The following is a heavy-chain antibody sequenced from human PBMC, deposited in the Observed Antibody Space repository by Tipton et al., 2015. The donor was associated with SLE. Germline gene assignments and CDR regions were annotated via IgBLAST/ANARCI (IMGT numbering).Heavy chain of an antibody. V-gene: IGHV3-74*01. CDR2: INSDGSST. D-gene: IGHD3-22*01. Sequence: SLRLSCAASGFTFSSYWMHWVRQAPGKGLVWVSRINSDGSSTSYADFVKGRFTISRDNAKNTLYLQMNSLRAEDTAVYYCARASEAYYYDSSGHYFDYWGQGTLVTVSS. J-gene: IGHJ4*02. CDR1: GFTFSSYW. CDR3: ARASEAYYYDSSGHYFDY.